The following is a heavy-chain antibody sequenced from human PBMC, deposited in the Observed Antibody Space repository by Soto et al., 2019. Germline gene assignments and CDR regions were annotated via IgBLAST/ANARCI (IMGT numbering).Heavy chain of an antibody. CDR3: ARTGGGMAARPLEY. D-gene: IGHD6-6*01. J-gene: IGHJ4*02. V-gene: IGHV1-18*04. Sequence: QVQLVQSGGEVKKPGASVEVSCRTSGYMFTTYGMSWVRQAPGQGLEWMAWISAYNGNKKYAQKNQGRVPMTTDTSTSTVSMELRNLTSDDTGTYFCARTGGGMAARPLEYWGQGPLVTVSS. CDR1: GYMFTTYG. CDR2: ISAYNGNK.